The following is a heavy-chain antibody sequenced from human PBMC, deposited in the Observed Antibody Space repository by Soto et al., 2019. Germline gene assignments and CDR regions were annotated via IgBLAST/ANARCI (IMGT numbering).Heavy chain of an antibody. CDR1: GFTFSSYW. CDR3: ARGGSGSYQEVPDY. D-gene: IGHD1-26*01. CDR2: IKQNGSEK. J-gene: IGHJ4*02. V-gene: IGHV3-7*03. Sequence: EAQLVESGGGLVQPGGSLRLSRAASGFTFSSYWMSWVRQAPGKGLEWVANIKQNGSEKYYVDSVKGRFTISRDNGKTSVYLQMNSLRAEDTAVYYCARGGSGSYQEVPDYWGQGTLVTVSS.